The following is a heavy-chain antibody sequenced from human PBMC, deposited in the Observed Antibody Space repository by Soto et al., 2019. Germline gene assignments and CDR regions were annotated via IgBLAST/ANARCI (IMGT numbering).Heavy chain of an antibody. Sequence: SETLSLTCAVSGGPITSGGYSWSWIRQPPGKGLEWIGYIYCSGSTYYNPSLKSRVTISVDTSKNQFSLKLSSVTAADTAVYYCARVVKYYDILTGSPFDPWGQGTLVTVSS. V-gene: IGHV4-31*11. CDR2: IYCSGST. J-gene: IGHJ5*02. CDR3: ARVVKYYDILTGSPFDP. CDR1: GGPITSGGYS. D-gene: IGHD3-9*01.